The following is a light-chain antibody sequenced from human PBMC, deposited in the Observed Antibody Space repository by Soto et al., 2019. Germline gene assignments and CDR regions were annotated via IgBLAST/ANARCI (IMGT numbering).Light chain of an antibody. J-gene: IGLJ3*02. CDR1: SSNIGNNY. CDR3: GTWDSSLSVWV. Sequence: QSVLTQPPSVSAAPGQKVTISCSGSSSNIGNNYVSWYQQLPGTAPKLLIYDNNKRPSGIPDRFSGSKSGTSATLGITGLQTGEEADYYCGTWDSSLSVWVFGGGTQLTVL. CDR2: DNN. V-gene: IGLV1-51*01.